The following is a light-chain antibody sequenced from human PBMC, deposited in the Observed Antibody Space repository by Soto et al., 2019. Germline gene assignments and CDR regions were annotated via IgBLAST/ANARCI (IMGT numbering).Light chain of an antibody. CDR2: NAA. Sequence: DIQMTQSPSTRSASVGDRVAITCRASQSISIWLAWYQQKPGRAPKLLIYNAASLESGVPPRFSGSGSGTEFTLSITGLERDVFATYYSPHYSGLSRTFRQGPRVELQ. J-gene: IGKJ1*01. CDR1: QSISIW. V-gene: IGKV1-5*01. CDR3: PHYSGLSRT.